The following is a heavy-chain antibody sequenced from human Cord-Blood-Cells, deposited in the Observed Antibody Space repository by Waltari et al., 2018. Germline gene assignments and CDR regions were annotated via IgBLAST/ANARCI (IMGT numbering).Heavy chain of an antibody. Sequence: QVQLVQSGAEVKKPGSSVKVSCKASGGTFSSYTISWVRPAPGHGLEWMGRIIPILGIANYAQKFQGRVTSTADKSTSTAYMELSSLRSEDTAVYYCARDRCGGDCSSPDWYFDLWGRGTLVTVSS. D-gene: IGHD2-21*01. CDR2: IIPILGIA. CDR3: ARDRCGGDCSSPDWYFDL. CDR1: GGTFSSYT. J-gene: IGHJ2*01. V-gene: IGHV1-69*08.